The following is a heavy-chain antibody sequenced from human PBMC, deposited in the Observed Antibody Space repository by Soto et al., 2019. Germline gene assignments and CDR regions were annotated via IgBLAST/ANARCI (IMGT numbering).Heavy chain of an antibody. Sequence: HGGSLRLSCAASGFTFSSYGMHWVRQAPGKGLEWVAVISYDGSNKYYADSVKGRFTISRDNSKNTLYLQMNSLRAEDTAVYYCAKGRAIVGATADYWGQGTLVTVSS. J-gene: IGHJ4*02. CDR1: GFTFSSYG. CDR3: AKGRAIVGATADY. D-gene: IGHD1-26*01. CDR2: ISYDGSNK. V-gene: IGHV3-30*18.